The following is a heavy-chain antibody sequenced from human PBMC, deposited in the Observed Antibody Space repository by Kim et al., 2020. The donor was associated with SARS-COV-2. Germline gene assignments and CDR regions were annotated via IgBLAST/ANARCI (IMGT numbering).Heavy chain of an antibody. V-gene: IGHV3-72*01. Sequence: GGSLRLSCVASGFIFNDHYMDWVRQGPGKGLEWVGSTRNRANRYTSEYAVSVKGRFTISRDASKNSLYLQMNSLKTEDTTMYYCVRGGYGGRDYWGQGTLLIVSS. J-gene: IGHJ4*02. CDR3: VRGGYGGRDY. CDR1: GFIFNDHY. D-gene: IGHD3-16*01. CDR2: TRNRANRYTS.